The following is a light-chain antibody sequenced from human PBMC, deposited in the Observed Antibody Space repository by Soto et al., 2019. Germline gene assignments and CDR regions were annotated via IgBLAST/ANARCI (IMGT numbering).Light chain of an antibody. Sequence: EVLSTPSPATLSLSPGCIPTHPCRASQSVSSYLAWYQQKPGQAPRLLIYSASSRTTGIPDRFSGSGSGTDFTLTISRLEPEDFAVYYCQQYGNSPSAFGQGTKVDI. J-gene: IGKJ1*01. CDR2: SAS. V-gene: IGKV3-20*01. CDR1: QSVSSY. CDR3: QQYGNSPSA.